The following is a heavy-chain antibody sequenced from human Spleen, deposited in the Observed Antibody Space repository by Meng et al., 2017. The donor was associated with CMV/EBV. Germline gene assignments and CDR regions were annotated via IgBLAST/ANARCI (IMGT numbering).Heavy chain of an antibody. CDR2: IKQDGSEK. CDR3: AREHGGAYFDY. V-gene: IGHV3-7*01. CDR1: GFTFSSYW. J-gene: IGHJ4*02. D-gene: IGHD4-23*01. Sequence: GESLKISCAASGFTFSSYWMSWVRQAPGKGLEWVANIKQDGSEKYYVDSVKGRFTISRDNAKNSLYLQMNSLRAEDTAVYYCAREHGGAYFDYWGQGTLVTVSS.